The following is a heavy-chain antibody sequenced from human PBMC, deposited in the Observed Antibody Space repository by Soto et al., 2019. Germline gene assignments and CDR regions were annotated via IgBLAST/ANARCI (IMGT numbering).Heavy chain of an antibody. V-gene: IGHV3-30-3*01. J-gene: IGHJ6*02. D-gene: IGHD2-8*01. Sequence: QVQLVESGGGVVQPGRSLRLSCAASGFTFSSYAMHWVRQAPGKGLEWVAVISYDGSNKYYADSVKGRFTISRDNSKNTLYLQMNSLRAEDTAVYYCARDVWDIVLMVYAHGDYGMDVWGQGTTVTVSS. CDR3: ARDVWDIVLMVYAHGDYGMDV. CDR2: ISYDGSNK. CDR1: GFTFSSYA.